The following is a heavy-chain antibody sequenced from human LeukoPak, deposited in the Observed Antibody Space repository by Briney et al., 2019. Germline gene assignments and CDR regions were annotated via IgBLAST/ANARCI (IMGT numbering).Heavy chain of an antibody. CDR1: GYSFTGYY. CDR2: INPNTGGT. V-gene: IGHV1-2*02. D-gene: IGHD3-22*01. Sequence: ASVKVSCKAFGYSFTGYYMHWVRQAPGQGLEWMGWINPNTGGTNYAQKFQGRVTMTRDTSITTAYMELTWLGSDDTAVYYCARDRGRGYNYDSGDFDFWGQGTLVTVSS. CDR3: ARDRGRGYNYDSGDFDF. J-gene: IGHJ4*02.